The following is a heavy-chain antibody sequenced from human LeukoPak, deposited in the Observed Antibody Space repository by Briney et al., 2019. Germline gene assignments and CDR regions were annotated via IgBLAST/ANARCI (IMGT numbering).Heavy chain of an antibody. D-gene: IGHD4-23*01. J-gene: IGHJ4*02. Sequence: GGSLRLSCAASGFSFCSYAMSWVRQAPGKGLEWVSAISGSGGSTYYADSVQGRVTISRDNTKNTLYLQMNSLRAEDTAVYYCAKEVGYGYGGYYYFDYWGQGTLVTVSS. CDR2: ISGSGGST. CDR1: GFSFCSYA. CDR3: AKEVGYGYGGYYYFDY. V-gene: IGHV3-23*01.